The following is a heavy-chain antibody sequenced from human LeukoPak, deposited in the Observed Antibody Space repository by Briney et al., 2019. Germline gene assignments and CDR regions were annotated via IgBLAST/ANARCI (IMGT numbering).Heavy chain of an antibody. D-gene: IGHD3-9*01. CDR2: ISWNSGSI. Sequence: PGGSLRLSCAASGFTFDDYAMHWVRQAPGKGLEWVSGISWNSGSIGYADSVKGRFTISRDNAKNSLYLQMNSLRAEDTALYYCAKAYDILTGYESTFDYWGQGTLVTVSS. CDR3: AKAYDILTGYESTFDY. CDR1: GFTFDDYA. V-gene: IGHV3-9*01. J-gene: IGHJ4*02.